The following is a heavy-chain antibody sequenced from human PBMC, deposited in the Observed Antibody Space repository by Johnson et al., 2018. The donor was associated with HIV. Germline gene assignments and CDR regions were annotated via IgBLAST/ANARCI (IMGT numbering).Heavy chain of an antibody. J-gene: IGHJ3*02. Sequence: QVQLVESGGGVVQPGRSLRLSCAASGFTFSSYAMHWVRQAPGKGLEWVAVISYDGSNRYYTESVKGRFTISRDNSENTLYLQMNSLRAEDTALYYCAKGQVVVAATSAFDIWGQGTMVTVSS. V-gene: IGHV3-30*04. CDR1: GFTFSSYA. CDR3: AKGQVVVAATSAFDI. D-gene: IGHD2-15*01. CDR2: ISYDGSNR.